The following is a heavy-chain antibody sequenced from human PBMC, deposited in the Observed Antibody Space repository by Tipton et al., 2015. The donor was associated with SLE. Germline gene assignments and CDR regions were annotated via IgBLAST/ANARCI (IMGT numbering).Heavy chain of an antibody. Sequence: SLRLSCAASGFNFDNYGMSWVRQAPGKGLEWVSAISGSGVDPYYADSVKGRFTISRDNSKNTLYLQMNSLRAEDTAVYYCAKTAGYFDLWGRGTLVTVSS. CDR2: ISGSGVDP. CDR3: AKTAGYFDL. V-gene: IGHV3-23*01. J-gene: IGHJ2*01. CDR1: GFNFDNYG.